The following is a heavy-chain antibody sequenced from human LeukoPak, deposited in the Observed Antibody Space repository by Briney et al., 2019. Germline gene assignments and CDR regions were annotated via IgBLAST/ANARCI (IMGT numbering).Heavy chain of an antibody. D-gene: IGHD1-1*01. J-gene: IGHJ5*02. CDR3: ARDNLNDGKWFDP. CDR2: ISSSGSYI. V-gene: IGHV3-21*01. CDR1: GFTFSSYS. Sequence: GGSLRLSCAASGFTFSSYSMNWVRQAPGKGLEWVSSISSSGSYIYYADSVKGRFTISRDNAKNSLYLQMNSLRAEDTAVYYCARDNLNDGKWFDPWGQGTLVTVSS.